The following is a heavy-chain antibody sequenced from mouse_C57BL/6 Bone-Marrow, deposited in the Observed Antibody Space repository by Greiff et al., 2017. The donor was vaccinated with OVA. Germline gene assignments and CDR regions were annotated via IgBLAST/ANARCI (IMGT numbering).Heavy chain of an antibody. CDR1: GYTFTDYY. V-gene: IGHV1-26*01. CDR2: INPNNGGT. Sequence: VQLQQSGPELVKPGASVKISCKASGYTFTDYYMNWVKQSHGKSLEWIGDINPNNGGTSYNQKFKGKATLTVDKSSSTAYMELRSLTSEDSAVYYCARSAPSYFPGAYWGQGTLVTVSA. J-gene: IGHJ3*01. D-gene: IGHD2-10*01. CDR3: ARSAPSYFPGAY.